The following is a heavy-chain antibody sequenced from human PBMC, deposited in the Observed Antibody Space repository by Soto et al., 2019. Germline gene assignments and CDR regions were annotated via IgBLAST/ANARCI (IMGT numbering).Heavy chain of an antibody. CDR1: GYTFTNYA. Sequence: QVQLVQSGAEEKKPGASVKVSCKASGYTFTNYAMHWVRQAPGQRLEWMGWINPGNGNTTYSQRSQDRVTITRDTSASTAYMELSSLRSEDTAMYYCARGKGYNWHHGWFDPWGQGTLVTVSS. CDR2: INPGNGNT. J-gene: IGHJ5*02. V-gene: IGHV1-3*05. D-gene: IGHD1-20*01. CDR3: ARGKGYNWHHGWFDP.